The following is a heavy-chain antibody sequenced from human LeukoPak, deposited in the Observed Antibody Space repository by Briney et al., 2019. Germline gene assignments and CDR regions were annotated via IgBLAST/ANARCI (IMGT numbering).Heavy chain of an antibody. D-gene: IGHD1-26*01. V-gene: IGHV3-20*04. Sequence: GSLRLSCASSGFTFDDYGMSWVRQAPGKGLGWVSGINWNGGSTGYAASVKGRFTISRDHAKNSLYLQMNSLRAEDRALFYWARVSRLWELGKAFDIWGKGTMVTVSS. CDR3: ARVSRLWELGKAFDI. CDR2: INWNGGST. CDR1: GFTFDDYG. J-gene: IGHJ3*02.